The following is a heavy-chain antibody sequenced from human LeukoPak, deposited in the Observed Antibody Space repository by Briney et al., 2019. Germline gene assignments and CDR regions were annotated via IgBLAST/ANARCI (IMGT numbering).Heavy chain of an antibody. CDR1: RFSLTRYG. V-gene: IGHV3-74*03. CDR3: ARVRMGDDFNPFDY. Sequence: GGSLRLSCVASRFSLTRYGMAWVRHAPGKGLVWVSRINSDGSETMYADSVKGRFTISRDNAKNTLYLQMNSLRAEDTAVYYCARVRMGDDFNPFDYWGQGTLVTVSS. J-gene: IGHJ4*02. CDR2: INSDGSET. D-gene: IGHD3-16*01.